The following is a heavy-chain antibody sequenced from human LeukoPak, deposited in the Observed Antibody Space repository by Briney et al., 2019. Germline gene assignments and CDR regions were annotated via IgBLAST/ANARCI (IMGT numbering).Heavy chain of an antibody. CDR3: ARGSGIITGIDE. Sequence: PGGSLRLSCAASGFTFSSHWMHWFRQAPGKGLVWVSRIKDDGSHTNYADSVKGRFTISRDNAKNTLSLQMNSLRAEDTAVYYCARGSGIITGIDEWGQGTLVTVSS. V-gene: IGHV3-74*01. CDR1: GFTFSSHW. J-gene: IGHJ4*02. CDR2: IKDDGSHT. D-gene: IGHD6-25*01.